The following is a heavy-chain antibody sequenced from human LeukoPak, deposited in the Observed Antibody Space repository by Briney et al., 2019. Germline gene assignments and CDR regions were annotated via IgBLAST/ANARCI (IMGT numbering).Heavy chain of an antibody. CDR2: IYHSGST. Sequence: SETLSLTCTVSGYSISSGYYWGWIRQPPGKGLEWIGSIYHSGSTYYNPSLKSRVTISVDTSKNQFSLKLSSVTAADTAVYYCARSEGYYYDSSGYLYYFDYWGQGTLVTVSS. J-gene: IGHJ4*02. D-gene: IGHD3-22*01. V-gene: IGHV4-38-2*02. CDR1: GYSISSGYY. CDR3: ARSEGYYYDSSGYLYYFDY.